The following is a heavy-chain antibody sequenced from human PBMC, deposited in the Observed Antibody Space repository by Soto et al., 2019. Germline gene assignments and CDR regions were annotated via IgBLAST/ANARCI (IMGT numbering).Heavy chain of an antibody. D-gene: IGHD5-18*01. CDR3: AKTDATWIQLWTVYYFDD. V-gene: IGHV3-23*01. Sequence: PWGSLRLSCASSGFTFSSYAISWVRQAPGKGLEWVSAISGSGGSTYYADSVKGRFTISRDNAKNTLYLQMNSLRAEDTAVYYCAKTDATWIQLWTVYYFDDWGQGTLVTVCS. CDR2: ISGSGGST. CDR1: GFTFSSYA. J-gene: IGHJ4*02.